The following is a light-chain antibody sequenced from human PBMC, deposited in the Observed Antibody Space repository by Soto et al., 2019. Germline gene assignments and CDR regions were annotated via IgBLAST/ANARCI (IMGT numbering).Light chain of an antibody. V-gene: IGLV3-21*04. CDR1: DIGSKS. Sequence: SYELTQPPAVSVAPGKTARISCGGNDIGSKSVHWYQQKPGQAPLLVIYNDSDRPSGIPERFSGSNSGNTATLTVSRVAAGDWADYYCQVWDSNSDPYVVFGGGTKLTVL. J-gene: IGLJ2*01. CDR2: NDS. CDR3: QVWDSNSDPYVV.